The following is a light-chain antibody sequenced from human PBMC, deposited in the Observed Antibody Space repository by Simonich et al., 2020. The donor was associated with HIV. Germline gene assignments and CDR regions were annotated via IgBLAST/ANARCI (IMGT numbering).Light chain of an antibody. V-gene: IGLV2-14*01. CDR1: SSAVGAYNY. Sequence: QSALTQPASVSGSPGQSITISCTGTSSAVGAYNYVSWYQQHPGKAPKITMYDVSKRPAGVSNRFSGAKSGNTASLTISGLQAEDEADYYCSSYTSSSTYVFGGGTKLTVL. CDR2: DVS. J-gene: IGLJ3*02. CDR3: SSYTSSSTYV.